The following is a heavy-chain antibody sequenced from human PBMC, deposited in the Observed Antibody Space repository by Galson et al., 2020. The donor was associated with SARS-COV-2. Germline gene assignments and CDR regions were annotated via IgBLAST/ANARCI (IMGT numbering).Heavy chain of an antibody. CDR1: GFTFSSFE. CDR2: INRGGSSS. V-gene: IGHV3-48*03. D-gene: IGHD3-10*01. Sequence: HGESLKISCAASGFTFSSFEMNWVRQVPGKGLEFLSYINRGGSSSFYADSVKGRFTISRDNDKSSLYLQMNNLSVEDTAVYYCVRGVIPNILFWFGEMGYFDSWGQGTMVTVSS. J-gene: IGHJ4*02. CDR3: VRGVIPNILFWFGEMGYFDS.